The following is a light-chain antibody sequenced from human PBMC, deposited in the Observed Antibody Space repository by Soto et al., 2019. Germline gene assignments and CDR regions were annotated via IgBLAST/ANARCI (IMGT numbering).Light chain of an antibody. V-gene: IGLV1-44*01. CDR3: AAWDDSLNGVV. J-gene: IGLJ2*01. CDR1: SSNIGSNT. CDR2: SNN. Sequence: QSVLTQPPSASGTPGQMVTISCSGSSSNIGSNTVNWYQQLPGTAPKLLIYSNNQRPSGVPVRFSGSKSGTSASLAISGLQSEDEADYYCAAWDDSLNGVVFGGGTKLTVL.